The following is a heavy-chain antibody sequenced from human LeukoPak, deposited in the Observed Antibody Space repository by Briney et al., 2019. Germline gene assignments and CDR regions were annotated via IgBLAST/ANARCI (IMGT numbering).Heavy chain of an antibody. CDR1: GFTFDTYA. D-gene: IGHD3-22*01. J-gene: IGHJ3*02. CDR2: LTGRGGTR. Sequence: PGGCLRLSCAASGFTFDTYAMAWVRQAPGKGREWVSSLTGRGGTRYYAESVKGRFTISRDNSKNTVYLQMNSLRVDDTAVYYCARGGDTIGSIRSPFDIWGQGTMVTVSS. V-gene: IGHV3-23*01. CDR3: ARGGDTIGSIRSPFDI.